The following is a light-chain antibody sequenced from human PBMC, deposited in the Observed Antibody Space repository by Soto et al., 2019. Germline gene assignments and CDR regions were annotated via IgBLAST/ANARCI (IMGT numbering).Light chain of an antibody. CDR1: QPILIF. Sequence: DIQMTQSPFSLSASIGDRVTITCRSSQPILIFLNWYQQRPGKAPSLLIYAAYNLESGVPSRFSGSGSGTEFTLTISSLQPEDVATYYCQQSYDTPLTFGEGTKLEIK. V-gene: IGKV1-39*01. CDR2: AAY. CDR3: QQSYDTPLT. J-gene: IGKJ4*02.